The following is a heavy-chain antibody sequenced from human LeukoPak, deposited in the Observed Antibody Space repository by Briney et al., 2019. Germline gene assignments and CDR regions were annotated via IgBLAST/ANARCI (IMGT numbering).Heavy chain of an antibody. V-gene: IGHV4-4*07. CDR3: ARVGDYALKD. CDR2: IYTSGST. Sequence: PSETLSLTCTVSGGAISSYHWSWIRQPAGKGLEWIGRIYTSGSTNYDPSLKSRVTMSVDTSKNQFSLKLSSVTAADTAVYYCARVGDYALKDWGQGTLVTVSS. J-gene: IGHJ4*02. D-gene: IGHD3-16*01. CDR1: GGAISSYH.